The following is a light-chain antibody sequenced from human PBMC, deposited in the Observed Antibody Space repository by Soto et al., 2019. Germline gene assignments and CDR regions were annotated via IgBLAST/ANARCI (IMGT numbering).Light chain of an antibody. J-gene: IGKJ1*01. V-gene: IGKV3D-15*01. CDR1: QSVSSN. CDR2: GVY. CDR3: QQYHSRPPRT. Sequence: EIVMTQSPTILSVSPGERATLSCRASQSVSSNLAWYQQKPGQAPRLLIYGVYTRAPGIPARFSGSGSGTEFTLSIRSLQSEDFAVYYCQQYHSRPPRTFGQGTEVEIK.